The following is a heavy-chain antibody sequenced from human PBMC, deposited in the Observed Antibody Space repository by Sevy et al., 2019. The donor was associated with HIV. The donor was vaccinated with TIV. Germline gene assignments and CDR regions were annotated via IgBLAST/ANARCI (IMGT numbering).Heavy chain of an antibody. CDR3: ARSVVAILTWDYCSSGMDV. CDR1: GGSISSYY. Sequence: SETLSLTCTVSGGSISSYYWSWIRQPPGKGLEWIGYIYYSGSTNYNPSLKSRVTISVDTSKNQFSLKLSSVTAADTAVYYCARSVVAILTWDYCSSGMDVWGQGTTVTVSS. CDR2: IYYSGST. D-gene: IGHD2-15*01. V-gene: IGHV4-59*01. J-gene: IGHJ6*02.